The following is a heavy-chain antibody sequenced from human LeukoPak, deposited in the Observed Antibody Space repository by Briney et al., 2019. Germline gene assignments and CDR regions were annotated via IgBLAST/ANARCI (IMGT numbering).Heavy chain of an antibody. CDR1: GGTFSSYA. J-gene: IGHJ6*02. D-gene: IGHD3-10*01. V-gene: IGHV1-69*13. CDR2: IIPIFGTA. CDR3: ARDGYYGSGSNPYYYGMDV. Sequence: SVTVSCKASGGTFSSYAISWVRQAPGQGLEWMGGIIPIFGTANYAQKFQGRVTITADESTSTAYMELSSLRSDDTAVYYCARDGYYGSGSNPYYYGMDVWGQGTTVTVSS.